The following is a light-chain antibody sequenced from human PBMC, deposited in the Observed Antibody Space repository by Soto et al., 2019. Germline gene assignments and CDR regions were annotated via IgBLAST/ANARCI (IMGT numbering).Light chain of an antibody. J-gene: IGLJ1*01. Sequence: QAVVTQPASVSGSPGQSITISCTGTISDVGGHDYVSWYQQHPGKAPKLMIYEVTHRPSGVSNRFSGSKSGNTASLTISGLQADDEADYYCISFTSHSSHYVFGTGTKVTVL. CDR3: ISFTSHSSHYV. CDR1: ISDVGGHDY. V-gene: IGLV2-14*01. CDR2: EVT.